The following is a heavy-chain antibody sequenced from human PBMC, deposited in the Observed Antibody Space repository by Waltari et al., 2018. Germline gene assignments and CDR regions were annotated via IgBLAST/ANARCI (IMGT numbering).Heavy chain of an antibody. J-gene: IGHJ4*02. V-gene: IGHV1-24*01. D-gene: IGHD2-15*01. CDR3: ATDAPHCSGGSCYSRALDY. Sequence: QVQLVQSGAEVKKPGASVKVSCKVSGYTLTELSMHWVRQAPVKGLEWMGGFDPEDGETIYAQKFQGRVTMTEDTSTDTAYMELSSLRSEDTAVYYCATDAPHCSGGSCYSRALDYWGQGTLVTVSS. CDR2: FDPEDGET. CDR1: GYTLTELS.